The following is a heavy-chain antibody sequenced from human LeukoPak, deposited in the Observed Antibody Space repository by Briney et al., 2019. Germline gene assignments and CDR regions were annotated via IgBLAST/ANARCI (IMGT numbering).Heavy chain of an antibody. D-gene: IGHD1-1*01. CDR2: IYHSGST. J-gene: IGHJ6*02. Sequence: SGTLSLTCAVSGGSISSSNWWSWVRQPPGKGLEWIGEIYHSGSTNYNPSLKSRVTISVDKPKNQFSLKLSSVTAADTAVYYCARELEIRSTLHYYYGMDVWGQGTTVTVSS. CDR1: GGSISSSNW. V-gene: IGHV4-4*02. CDR3: ARELEIRSTLHYYYGMDV.